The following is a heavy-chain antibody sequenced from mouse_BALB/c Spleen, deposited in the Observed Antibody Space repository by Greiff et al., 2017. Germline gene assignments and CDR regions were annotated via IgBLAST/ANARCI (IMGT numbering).Heavy chain of an antibody. V-gene: IGHV1S56*01. CDR1: GYTFTSYY. J-gene: IGHJ4*01. Sequence: VQLQESGPELVKPGASVRISCKASGYTFTSYYIHWVKQRPGQGLEWIGWIYPGNVNTKYNEKFKGKATLTADKSSSTAYMQLSSLTSEDSAVYFCARWVYAMDYWGQGTSVTVSS. CDR2: IYPGNVNT. CDR3: ARWVYAMDY.